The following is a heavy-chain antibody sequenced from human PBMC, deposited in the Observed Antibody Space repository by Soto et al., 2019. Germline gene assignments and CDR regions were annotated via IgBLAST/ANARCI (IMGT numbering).Heavy chain of an antibody. CDR3: AKNGQPPYYYYGMDV. J-gene: IGHJ6*02. CDR1: DYTFRRYG. D-gene: IGHD2-8*01. CDR2: ISGYNGDT. Sequence: ASVKVSCKASDYTFRRYGISWVRQAPGQGLEWMGWISGYNGDTNYAQKFQGRVTMTIDTSTTTAYMELRSLTSDDTAVYYCAKNGQPPYYYYGMDVWG. V-gene: IGHV1-18*01.